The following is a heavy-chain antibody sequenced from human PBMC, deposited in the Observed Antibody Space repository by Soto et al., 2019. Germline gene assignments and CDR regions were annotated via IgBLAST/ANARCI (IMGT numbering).Heavy chain of an antibody. D-gene: IGHD4-17*01. J-gene: IGHJ4*02. CDR2: YSGFT. Sequence: SETLSLTCTVSGCSITTHQWSWIRQPPGKGLEWIGGYSGFTNYNPSLESRATISVDHSKNQFFLTLRSVTAADTAVYYCARDYGDYSFFFDYWGQGALVTVS. V-gene: IGHV4-59*11. CDR3: ARDYGDYSFFFDY. CDR1: GCSITTHQ.